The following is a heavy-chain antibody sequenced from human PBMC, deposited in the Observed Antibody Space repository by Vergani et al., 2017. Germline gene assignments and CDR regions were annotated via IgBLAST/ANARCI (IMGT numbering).Heavy chain of an antibody. CDR1: GGTFSSYA. V-gene: IGHV1-69*11. D-gene: IGHD2-15*01. CDR3: ARVLKVCGSCYSFDY. CDR2: IIPILGTA. Sequence: QVQLVQSGAEVKKPGSSVKVSCKASGGTFSSYAISWVRQAPGQGLEWMGRIIPILGTANYAQKFQGRVTITADESTSTAYMELRSLRSDDTAVYYCARVLKVCGSCYSFDYWGQGTLVTVSS. J-gene: IGHJ4*02.